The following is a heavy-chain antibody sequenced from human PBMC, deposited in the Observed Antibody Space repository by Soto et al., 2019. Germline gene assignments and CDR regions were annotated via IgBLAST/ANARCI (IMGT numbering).Heavy chain of an antibody. Sequence: SETLSLTCTFSRGSISTYYWSWIRQPPGKGPEWIGYVYHSGTTNYNPSLESRVTISLDTSKNQFSLKLSSVTAADTAVYYCARLGYCSSTSCYVLILDYWGQGTLVTVSS. CDR1: RGSISTYY. D-gene: IGHD2-2*01. V-gene: IGHV4-59*01. CDR2: VYHSGTT. CDR3: ARLGYCSSTSCYVLILDY. J-gene: IGHJ4*02.